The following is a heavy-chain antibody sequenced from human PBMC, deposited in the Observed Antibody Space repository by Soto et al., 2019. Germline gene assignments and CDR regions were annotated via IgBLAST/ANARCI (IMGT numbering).Heavy chain of an antibody. D-gene: IGHD3-10*01. V-gene: IGHV1-69*06. J-gene: IGHJ4*02. CDR1: GGTFSSLA. CDR3: ARSPGVFDY. CDR2: LVPVFGTA. Sequence: QVQLVQSGAEVKKPGSSVKVSCKASGGTFSSLAISWVRQAPGQGLEWMGGLVPVFGTANYAQKFQDRVTSTADKSTSTSYMELSSLRSEDTAVYYCARSPGVFDYWGQGPLVTVSS.